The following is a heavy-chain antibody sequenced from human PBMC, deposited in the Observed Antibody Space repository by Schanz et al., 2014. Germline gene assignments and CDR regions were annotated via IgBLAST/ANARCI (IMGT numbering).Heavy chain of an antibody. J-gene: IGHJ4*02. CDR2: INGYNGHT. CDR1: GYTFSSYG. V-gene: IGHV1-18*01. CDR3: ARDFSAYVGNYFDY. Sequence: QVQLVQSGAEVKKPGASVKVSCKASGYTFSSYGITWVRQAPGQGLEWMGWINGYNGHTLYAQKFQGRVTMTTDTSTSTSYMELTSLRFDDTAVYYCARDFSAYVGNYFDYCGQGTLVTGSS. D-gene: IGHD5-12*01.